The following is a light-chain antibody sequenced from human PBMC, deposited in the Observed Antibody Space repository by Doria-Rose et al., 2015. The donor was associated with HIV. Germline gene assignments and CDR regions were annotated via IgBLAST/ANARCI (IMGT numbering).Light chain of an antibody. Sequence: AIQTIQSPSSLSASTGDRVTITCRASQDISNYLAWYLQKPGKAPKLLIYAASTLQSGVPSRFSGSGSGTDFTLTISYLQSEDFATYYCQQYYSYPPTFGQGTKVEVK. J-gene: IGKJ1*01. V-gene: IGKV1-8*01. CDR3: QQYYSYPPT. CDR1: QDISNY. CDR2: AAS.